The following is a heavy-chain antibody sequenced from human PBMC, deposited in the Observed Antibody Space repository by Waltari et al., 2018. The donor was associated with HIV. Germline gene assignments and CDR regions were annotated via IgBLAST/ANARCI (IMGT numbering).Heavy chain of an antibody. CDR3: VIGVTTSSVYPEYFQH. CDR1: GGSISSSSYY. J-gene: IGHJ1*01. D-gene: IGHD4-17*01. V-gene: IGHV4-39*01. CDR2: IYYSGST. Sequence: QLQLQESGPGLVKPSETLSLTCTVSGGSISSSSYYWGWIRQPPGKGLEWIGSIYYSGSTYYNPSLKSRVTISVDTSKNQFSLKLSSVTAADTAVYYCVIGVTTSSVYPEYFQHWGQGTLVTVSS.